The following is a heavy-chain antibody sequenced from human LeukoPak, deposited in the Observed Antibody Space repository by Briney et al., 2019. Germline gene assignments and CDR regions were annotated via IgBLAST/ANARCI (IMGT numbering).Heavy chain of an antibody. CDR3: ARDLDSYGSLYFDY. CDR2: IKQDGSEK. V-gene: IGHV3-7*03. J-gene: IGHJ4*02. CDR1: GFTSSSYC. D-gene: IGHD5-18*01. Sequence: RGSLRLSCAPPGFTSSSYCMSCVRHTPEKGRQWVAKIKQDGSEKYYGDSVKGRFTISRDNAKNSLYLQMNSLRAEDTAVYYCARDLDSYGSLYFDYWGQGTLVTVSS.